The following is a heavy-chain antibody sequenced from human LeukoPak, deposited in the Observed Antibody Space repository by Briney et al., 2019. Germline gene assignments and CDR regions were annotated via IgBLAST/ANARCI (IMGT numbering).Heavy chain of an antibody. V-gene: IGHV3-48*03. CDR1: GFRFSYYE. D-gene: IGHD2-2*01. Sequence: PGGSLRLSCEASGFRFSYYEMSWVRQAPGKGLEWLSYINSGGSGIHYAGSVNGRFTISRDNAKNSLYLQMNSLRVEDTAVYYCAAVGRAGHPGYSGQGTLVTVSS. CDR2: INSGGSGI. CDR3: AAVGRAGHPGY. J-gene: IGHJ4*02.